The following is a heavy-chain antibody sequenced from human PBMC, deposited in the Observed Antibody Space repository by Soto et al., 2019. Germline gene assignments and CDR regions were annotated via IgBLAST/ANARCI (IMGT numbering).Heavy chain of an antibody. V-gene: IGHV3-21*01. Sequence: PGGSLRLSCAASGFTFSSYSMNWVRQAPGKGLEWVSSISSSSGYIYYADSVKGRFTISRDNAKNSLYLQMNSLRAEDTAVYYCARDFATYCSGGSCYSLSFPSHYYGMDVWGQGTTVTVS. CDR2: ISSSSGYI. J-gene: IGHJ6*02. CDR1: GFTFSSYS. D-gene: IGHD2-15*01. CDR3: ARDFATYCSGGSCYSLSFPSHYYGMDV.